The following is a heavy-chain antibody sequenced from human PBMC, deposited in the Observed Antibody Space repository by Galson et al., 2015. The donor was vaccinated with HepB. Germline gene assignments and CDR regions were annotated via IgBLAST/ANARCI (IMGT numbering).Heavy chain of an antibody. CDR3: ARVWNTYSSVLSGWFDP. D-gene: IGHD6-19*01. CDR1: GYTFTSYG. CDR2: ISAYNGNT. Sequence: SVKVSCKASGYTFTSYGISWVRQAPGQGLEWMGWISAYNGNTNYAQKLQGRVTMTTDTSTSTAYMELRSLRSDDTAVYYCARVWNTYSSVLSGWFDPWGQGTLVTVSS. J-gene: IGHJ5*02. V-gene: IGHV1-18*01.